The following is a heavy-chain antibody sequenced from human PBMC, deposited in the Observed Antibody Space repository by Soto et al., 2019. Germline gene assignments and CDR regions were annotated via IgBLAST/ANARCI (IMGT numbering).Heavy chain of an antibody. Sequence: SETLSLTCTVSGGSIISSNYYWGWIHQPPGKGLEWIGSLYYSGSTYYNPSLKSRVTTSVDTSKNQFSLKLSSVTAADTAVYYCALTYVTEKVVIPAAMGDMDVWGKGTTVTVSS. V-gene: IGHV4-39*01. CDR2: LYYSGST. CDR3: ALTYVTEKVVIPAAMGDMDV. J-gene: IGHJ6*04. D-gene: IGHD3-3*01. CDR1: GGSIISSNYY.